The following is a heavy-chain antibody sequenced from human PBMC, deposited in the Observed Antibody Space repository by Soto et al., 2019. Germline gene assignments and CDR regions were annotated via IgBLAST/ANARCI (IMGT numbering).Heavy chain of an antibody. CDR1: GGSVSSGSYY. Sequence: PSETLSLTCTVSGGSVSSGSYYWSWIRQPPGKGLEWIGYIYYSGSTNYNPSLKSRVTISVDTSKNQFSLKLSSVTAADTAVYYCVSRGSDRYTLHFYYCAQGTLVPVS. CDR3: VSRGSDRYTLHFYY. CDR2: IYYSGST. J-gene: IGHJ4*02. V-gene: IGHV4-61*01. D-gene: IGHD3-16*02.